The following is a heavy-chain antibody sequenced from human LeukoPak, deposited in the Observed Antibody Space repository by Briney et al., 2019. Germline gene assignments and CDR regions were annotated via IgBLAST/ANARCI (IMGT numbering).Heavy chain of an antibody. J-gene: IGHJ6*04. CDR1: GFTFSSSW. CDR3: ARDPGYESWSPFWGGMDV. V-gene: IGHV3-74*01. CDR2: ITRDGSST. Sequence: GRSLRLPCAASGFTFSSSWMHWVRQAPGKGLVWVSRITRDGSSTTYADSVKGRFTTSRDNAKNTLYLQMDSLRDDDTAVYYCARDPGYESWSPFWGGMDVWGNGTTVTVSS. D-gene: IGHD3-16*01.